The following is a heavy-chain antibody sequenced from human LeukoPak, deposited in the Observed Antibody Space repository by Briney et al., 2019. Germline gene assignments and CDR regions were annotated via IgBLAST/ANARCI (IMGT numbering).Heavy chain of an antibody. D-gene: IGHD4-11*01. Sequence: GRSLRLSCAASGFTFSSYSMNWVRQAPGKGLEWVSSISSSSSYIYYADSVKGRFTISRDNAKNSLYLQMNSLRAEDTAVYYCAKLVHSNSPEVDYWGQGTLVTVSS. V-gene: IGHV3-21*04. J-gene: IGHJ4*02. CDR1: GFTFSSYS. CDR3: AKLVHSNSPEVDY. CDR2: ISSSSSYI.